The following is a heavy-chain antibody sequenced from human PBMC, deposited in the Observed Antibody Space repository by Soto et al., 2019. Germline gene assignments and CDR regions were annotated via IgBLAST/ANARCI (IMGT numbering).Heavy chain of an antibody. V-gene: IGHV1-3*01. CDR1: GYTFSTYA. J-gene: IGHJ6*02. Sequence: ASVKVSCKASGYTFSTYAMHWVRQAPGQSLEWMGWINGGTGQTKYSPKFQDRVTITRDTAASTAHLDLSSLRSEDTAVYYCARGKGMEENYYYYGLDIWGQGTTVTVS. CDR3: ARGKGMEENYYYYGLDI. CDR2: INGGTGQT. D-gene: IGHD1-1*01.